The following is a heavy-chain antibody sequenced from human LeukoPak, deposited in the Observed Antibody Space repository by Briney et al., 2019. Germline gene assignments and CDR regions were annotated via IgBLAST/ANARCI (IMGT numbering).Heavy chain of an antibody. J-gene: IGHJ4*02. D-gene: IGHD3-22*01. Sequence: ASVKVSCKASAYTFTSYYMHWVRQAPGQGLEWMGIINPSGGSTSYAQKFQGRVTMTRDTSTSTVYMELSSLRPEDTAVYYCAATLKLYDSSGSDFDYWGQGTLVTVSS. CDR3: AATLKLYDSSGSDFDY. CDR1: AYTFTSYY. V-gene: IGHV1-46*01. CDR2: INPSGGST.